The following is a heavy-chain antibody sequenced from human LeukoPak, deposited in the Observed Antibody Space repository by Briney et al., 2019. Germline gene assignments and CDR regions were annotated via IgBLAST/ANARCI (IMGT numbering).Heavy chain of an antibody. J-gene: IGHJ4*02. D-gene: IGHD3-9*01. CDR1: GFTFNTFN. CDR3: ARGHYDVLAASYKWTPDY. Sequence: GGSLRLSCAASGFTFNTFNMNWVRQAPGKGLEWVSSITSGGDYIYYADSVKGRFTTSRDNAKNSLSLQLNSLRVEDTAAYYCARGHYDVLAASYKWTPDYWGQGTLVTVSS. V-gene: IGHV3-21*01. CDR2: ITSGGDYI.